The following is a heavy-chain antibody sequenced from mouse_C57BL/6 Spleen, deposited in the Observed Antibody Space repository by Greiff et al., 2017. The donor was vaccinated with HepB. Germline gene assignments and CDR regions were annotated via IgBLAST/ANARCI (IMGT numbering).Heavy chain of an antibody. J-gene: IGHJ2*01. Sequence: QVQLQQPGTELVKPGASVKLSCKASGYTFTSYWMHWVKQRPGQGLEWIGNINPSNGGTNYNEKFKSKATLTVDKSSSTAYMQLSSLTSEDSAVYDCAYDFGSSYYFDYWGQGTTLTVSS. CDR2: INPSNGGT. V-gene: IGHV1-53*01. CDR1: GYTFTSYW. CDR3: AYDFGSSYYFDY. D-gene: IGHD1-1*01.